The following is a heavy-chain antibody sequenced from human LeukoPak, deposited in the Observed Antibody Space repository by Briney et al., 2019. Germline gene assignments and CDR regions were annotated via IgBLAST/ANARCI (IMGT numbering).Heavy chain of an antibody. CDR3: AKTLGYCSTTGRYGAFDI. D-gene: IGHD2-2*01. V-gene: IGHV1-69*13. J-gene: IGHJ3*02. CDR1: GGTFRSYA. CDR2: IIPMFGTP. Sequence: SVKVSCKASGGTFRSYAISWVRQAPGQGLEWMGGIIPMFGTPNYAQKFQGRVRITADESTSTAYMELSSLRSEDTAVYYCAKTLGYCSTTGRYGAFDIWGQGTMVTVSS.